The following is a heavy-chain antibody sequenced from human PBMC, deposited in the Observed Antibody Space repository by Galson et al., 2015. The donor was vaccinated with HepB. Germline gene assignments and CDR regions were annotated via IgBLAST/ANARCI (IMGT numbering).Heavy chain of an antibody. CDR3: MRDGIYCSGGFCLPY. V-gene: IGHV3-48*03. CDR1: GFTFIRYE. Sequence: SLRLSCAASGFTFIRYEMNWVRQAPGKGLEWVSYISSSGDTIYYADSVRGRFTISRDNAENSLYLQMNSLRADDTAIYYCMRDGIYCSGGFCLPYWGQGTLVTVSS. D-gene: IGHD2-15*01. J-gene: IGHJ4*02. CDR2: ISSSGDTI.